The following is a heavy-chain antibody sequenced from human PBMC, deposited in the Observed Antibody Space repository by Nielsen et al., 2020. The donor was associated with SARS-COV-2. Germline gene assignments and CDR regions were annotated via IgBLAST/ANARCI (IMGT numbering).Heavy chain of an antibody. D-gene: IGHD2-2*02. V-gene: IGHV5-51*01. CDR3: ARRGGYCSSTSCYTGGDAFDI. CDR2: IYPGDSDT. CDR1: GYSFTSYW. Sequence: GESLKTSCKGSGYSFTSYWIGWVRQMPGKGLEWMGIIYPGDSDTRYSPSFQGQVTISADKSISTAYLQWSSLKASDTAMYYCARRGGYCSSTSCYTGGDAFDIWGQGTMVTVSS. J-gene: IGHJ3*02.